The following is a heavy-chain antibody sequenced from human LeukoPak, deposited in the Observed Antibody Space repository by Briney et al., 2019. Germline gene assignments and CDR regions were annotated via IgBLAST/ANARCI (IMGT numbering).Heavy chain of an antibody. CDR3: ARGFWSRYFDY. Sequence: PSETLSLTCTVSGGSISTSNYYWGWIRQPPGKGLEWIGNIFYSGSTYYGPSLKSRLTISLDTSRNQFSLKLNSLTAADTAVYYCARGFWSRYFDYWGQGTLVTVSS. J-gene: IGHJ4*02. CDR1: GGSISTSNYY. V-gene: IGHV4-39*07. CDR2: IFYSGST. D-gene: IGHD2-8*02.